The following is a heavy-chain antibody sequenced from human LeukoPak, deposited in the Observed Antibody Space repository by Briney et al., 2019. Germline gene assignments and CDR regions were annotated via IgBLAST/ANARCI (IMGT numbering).Heavy chain of an antibody. Sequence: TSETLSLTCTVSGGSIINSNYYCGWIRQPPGKGLEWIGSIYYSGTTYYNPSLRSRVTISVDTSKNQFSLKLSSVTAADTAVYYCARHGVVPAAIVTEYFQHWGQGTLVTVSS. CDR2: IYYSGTT. V-gene: IGHV4-39*01. J-gene: IGHJ1*01. CDR3: ARHGVVPAAIVTEYFQH. CDR1: GGSIINSNYY. D-gene: IGHD2-2*01.